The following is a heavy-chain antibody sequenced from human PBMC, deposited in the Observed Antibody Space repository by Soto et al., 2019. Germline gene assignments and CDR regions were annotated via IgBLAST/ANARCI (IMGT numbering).Heavy chain of an antibody. J-gene: IGHJ5*02. Sequence: QVQLQESGPGLVKPSQTLSLTCTVSGGSISSGGYYWSWIRQHPGKGLEWIGYIYYSGSSYYNPSLKSRVTISVDTSKNQFSLKLSSVTAADTAVYYCARGYSSGSYWFDPWGQGTLVTVSS. CDR3: ARGYSSGSYWFDP. D-gene: IGHD6-19*01. V-gene: IGHV4-31*03. CDR1: GGSISSGGYY. CDR2: IYYSGSS.